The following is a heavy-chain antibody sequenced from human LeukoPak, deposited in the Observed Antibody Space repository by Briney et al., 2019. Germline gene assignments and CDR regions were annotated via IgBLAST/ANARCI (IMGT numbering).Heavy chain of an antibody. D-gene: IGHD5-24*01. V-gene: IGHV3-9*01. Sequence: GRSLRLSCAASGFTFDDYAMLWVRQPPGKGLEWVSGISWNSGSIGYADSVKGRFTISRDNAKNTLYLQMNSLRAEDTAVYYCARGAGYNYPYYFDYWGQGTLVTVSS. CDR2: ISWNSGSI. J-gene: IGHJ4*02. CDR1: GFTFDDYA. CDR3: ARGAGYNYPYYFDY.